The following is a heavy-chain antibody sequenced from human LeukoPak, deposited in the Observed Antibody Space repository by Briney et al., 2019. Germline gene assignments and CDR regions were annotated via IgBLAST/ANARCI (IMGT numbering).Heavy chain of an antibody. J-gene: IGHJ4*02. Sequence: GGSLRPSCAASGFIFSDYQMNWVRQAPGKGLEWVANIKQDGSEKYYVDSVKGRFTISRDNAKNSLYLQMNSLRAEDTAVYYCARGDYYDSSGYLFDYWGQGTLVTVSS. D-gene: IGHD3-22*01. V-gene: IGHV3-7*01. CDR1: GFIFSDYQ. CDR3: ARGDYYDSSGYLFDY. CDR2: IKQDGSEK.